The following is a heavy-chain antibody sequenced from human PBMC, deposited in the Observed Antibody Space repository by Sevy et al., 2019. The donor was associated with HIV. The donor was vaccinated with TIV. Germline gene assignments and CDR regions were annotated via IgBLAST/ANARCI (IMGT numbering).Heavy chain of an antibody. V-gene: IGHV3-21*01. Sequence: GGSLRLSCAASGFTFSSYSMNWVRQAPGKGLEWVSSISSSSSYIYYADSVKGRFTISRDNAKNSLYLQMNSLRAEDTAVYYCARDALVVAATGDYYYYGMDVWGQGTTVTVSS. CDR2: ISSSSSYI. CDR3: ARDALVVAATGDYYYYGMDV. CDR1: GFTFSSYS. J-gene: IGHJ6*02. D-gene: IGHD2-15*01.